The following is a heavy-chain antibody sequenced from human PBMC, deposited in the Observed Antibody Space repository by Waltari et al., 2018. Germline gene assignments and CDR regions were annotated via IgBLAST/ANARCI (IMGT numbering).Heavy chain of an antibody. CDR2: SKQDGRET. Sequence: EVQLVESGGGLVQPGGSLRLSCAASGFIFSDFYMSWVRQAPGKGLEWVANSKQDGRETYYLDSVKGRFTISKDDVGNSLSLQMNNLRVEDTAVYYCARDMTVSQSDGFDLWGQGTMVTVS. D-gene: IGHD4-4*01. CDR3: ARDMTVSQSDGFDL. CDR1: GFIFSDFY. J-gene: IGHJ3*01. V-gene: IGHV3-7*01.